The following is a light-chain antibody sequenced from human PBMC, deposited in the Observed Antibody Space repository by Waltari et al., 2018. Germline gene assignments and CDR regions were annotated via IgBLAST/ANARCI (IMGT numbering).Light chain of an antibody. Sequence: IVLTQSPGTLSLSPGERATLPCRASQSVPYRYLAWYQQRPGQAPRLLIYGATSRATGIPDRFSGGGSGTDFTLSISRLEPEDFAVYYCQQYGSSPLTFGGGTKVEIE. J-gene: IGKJ4*01. CDR2: GAT. CDR3: QQYGSSPLT. V-gene: IGKV3-20*01. CDR1: QSVPYRY.